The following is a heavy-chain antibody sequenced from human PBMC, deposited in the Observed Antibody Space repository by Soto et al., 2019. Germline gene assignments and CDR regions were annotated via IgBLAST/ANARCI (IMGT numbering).Heavy chain of an antibody. CDR3: ARACSSTSCQDAFDI. Sequence: GASVKVSCKASGYTFTSYGISWVRQAPGQGLEWMGWISAYNGNTNYAQKLQGRVTMTTDTSTGTAYMELRSLRSDGTAVYYCARACSSTSCQDAFDIWGQGTMVTVSS. V-gene: IGHV1-18*01. J-gene: IGHJ3*02. CDR2: ISAYNGNT. CDR1: GYTFTSYG. D-gene: IGHD2-2*01.